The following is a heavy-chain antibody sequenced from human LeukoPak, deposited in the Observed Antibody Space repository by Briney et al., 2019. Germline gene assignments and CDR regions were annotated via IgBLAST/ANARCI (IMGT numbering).Heavy chain of an antibody. J-gene: IGHJ4*02. CDR2: INSDGSTT. CDR3: ARSRVEMATSLLDY. CDR1: GFTFSNYW. D-gene: IGHD5-24*01. V-gene: IGHV3-74*01. Sequence: PGGSLRLSCAASGFTFSNYWMHWVRQAPGKGLVWVSRINSDGSTTTYADSVKGRFTISRDNAKNTLYLQMNSLRAKDTAVYYCARSRVEMATSLLDYWGQGTLVTVSS.